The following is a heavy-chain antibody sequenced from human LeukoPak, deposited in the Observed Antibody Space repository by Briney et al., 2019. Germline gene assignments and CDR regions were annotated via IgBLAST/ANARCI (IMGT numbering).Heavy chain of an antibody. Sequence: GWSLRLSCAASGFTFSSYGMHWVRQAPGKGLEWVAFIRYDGSNKYYADSVKGRFTISRDNSKNTLYLQMNSLRAEDTAVYYCAKGSITVFGVVSYWGQGTLVTVSS. J-gene: IGHJ4*02. CDR1: GFTFSSYG. CDR3: AKGSITVFGVVSY. D-gene: IGHD3-3*01. CDR2: IRYDGSNK. V-gene: IGHV3-30*02.